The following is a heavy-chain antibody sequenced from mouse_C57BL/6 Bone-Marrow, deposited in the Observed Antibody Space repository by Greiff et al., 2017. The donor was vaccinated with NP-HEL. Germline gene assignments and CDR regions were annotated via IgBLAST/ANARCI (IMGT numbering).Heavy chain of an antibody. D-gene: IGHD4-1*01. V-gene: IGHV15-2*01. CDR2: ILPSIGRT. Sequence: QVQLKESGSELRSPGSSVKLSCKDFDSEVFPIAYMSWVRQKPGHGFEWIGGILPSIGRTIYGEKFEDKATLDADTLSNTAYLELNSLTSEDSAIYYCARPSNWDVYWYFDVWGTGTTVTVSS. CDR1: DSEVFPIAY. J-gene: IGHJ1*03. CDR3: ARPSNWDVYWYFDV.